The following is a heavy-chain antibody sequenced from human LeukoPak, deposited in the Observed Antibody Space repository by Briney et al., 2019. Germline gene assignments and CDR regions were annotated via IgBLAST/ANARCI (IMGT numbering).Heavy chain of an antibody. V-gene: IGHV4-34*01. Sequence: SETLSLTCAVYGGSFSGYYWSWIRQPPGKGLEWIGEINHSGSTNHNPSLKSRVTISVDTSKNQFSLKLSSVTAADTAVYYCAMGPDYYGSGSYYYYYYGMDVWGKGTTVTVSS. CDR3: AMGPDYYGSGSYYYYYYGMDV. D-gene: IGHD3-10*01. CDR1: GGSFSGYY. J-gene: IGHJ6*04. CDR2: INHSGST.